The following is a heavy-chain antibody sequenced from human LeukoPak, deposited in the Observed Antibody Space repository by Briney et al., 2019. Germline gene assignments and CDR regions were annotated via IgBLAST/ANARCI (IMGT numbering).Heavy chain of an antibody. CDR2: MNPNSGNT. J-gene: IGHJ4*02. V-gene: IGHV1-8*01. CDR1: GYTFTSYD. Sequence: GASVKVSCKASGYTFTSYDINWVRQAPGQGLEWMGWMNPNSGNTGYAQKFQGRVTMTRNTSISTAYMELSSLRSEDTAVYYCARGVLVYDFWSGSRPNLDYWGQGTLVTVSS. CDR3: ARGVLVYDFWSGSRPNLDY. D-gene: IGHD3-3*01.